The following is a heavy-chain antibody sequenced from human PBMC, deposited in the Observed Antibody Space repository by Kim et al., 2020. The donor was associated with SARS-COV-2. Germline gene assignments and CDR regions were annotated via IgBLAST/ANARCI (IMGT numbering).Heavy chain of an antibody. CDR2: IIPIFGTA. V-gene: IGHV1-69*13. Sequence: SVKVSCKASGVTFSSYAISWVRQAPGQGLEWMGGIIPIFGTANYAQKFQGRVTITADESTSTAYMELSSLRSEDTAVYYCARVVVISGYGMDVWGQGTTVTVSS. J-gene: IGHJ6*02. D-gene: IGHD3-22*01. CDR3: ARVVVISGYGMDV. CDR1: GVTFSSYA.